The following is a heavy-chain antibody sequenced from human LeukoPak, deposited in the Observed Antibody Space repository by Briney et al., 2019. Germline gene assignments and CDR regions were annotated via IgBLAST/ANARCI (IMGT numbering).Heavy chain of an antibody. D-gene: IGHD3-16*01. Sequence: SETLSLTCAVYGGSFSGYYWSWLRQPPGKGLEWIGEINHSGSTNYNPSLKSRVTISVDTSKNQFSLKLSSVTAADTAVYYCARDRRGTTYFDYWGQGTLVTVSS. CDR3: ARDRRGTTYFDY. CDR2: INHSGST. V-gene: IGHV4-34*01. CDR1: GGSFSGYY. J-gene: IGHJ4*02.